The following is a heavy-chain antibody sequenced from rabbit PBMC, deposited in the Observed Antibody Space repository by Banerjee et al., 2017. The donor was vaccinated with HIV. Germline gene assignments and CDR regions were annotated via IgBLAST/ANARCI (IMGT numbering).Heavy chain of an antibody. J-gene: IGHJ4*01. Sequence: QEQLEESGGDLVKPGASLTLTCTASGFTISSSYWICWVRQAPGKGLEWIAYIYPDYGSTDYASWVNGRFTISLDNAQNTVFLQMTSLTAADTATYFCARGVYTYGYAGYAAATGYFNLWGQGTLVTVS. CDR1: GFTISSSYW. D-gene: IGHD6-1*01. V-gene: IGHV1S45*01. CDR2: IYPDYGST. CDR3: ARGVYTYGYAGYAAATGYFNL.